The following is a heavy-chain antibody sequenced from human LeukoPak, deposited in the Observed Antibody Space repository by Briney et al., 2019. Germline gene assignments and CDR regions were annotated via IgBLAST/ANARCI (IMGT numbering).Heavy chain of an antibody. D-gene: IGHD1-14*01. V-gene: IGHV3-23*01. CDR2: IGGGGENT. Sequence: GGSLRLSCVASGFTFSSYWMHWVRQAPGKGLEWVSTIGGGGENTYYADSVKGRFTISRDSSKNTVYLHMKSLRAEDTAVYFCAKVLTGSQDYWGQGTLVTVTS. CDR3: AKVLTGSQDY. CDR1: GFTFSSYW. J-gene: IGHJ4*02.